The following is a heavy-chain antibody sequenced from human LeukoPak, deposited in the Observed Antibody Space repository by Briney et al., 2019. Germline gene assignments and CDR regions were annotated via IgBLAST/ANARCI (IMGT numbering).Heavy chain of an antibody. CDR2: FDPEDGET. CDR1: GYTLTELS. D-gene: IGHD3-10*01. Sequence: ASVKASCKVSGYTLTELSMHWVRQAPGKGLEWMGGFDPEDGETIYAQKFQGRVTMTEDTSTDTAYMELSSLRSEDTAVYYCATYRDTVSFGELLKYNWFDPWGQGTLVTVSS. CDR3: ATYRDTVSFGELLKYNWFDP. V-gene: IGHV1-24*01. J-gene: IGHJ5*02.